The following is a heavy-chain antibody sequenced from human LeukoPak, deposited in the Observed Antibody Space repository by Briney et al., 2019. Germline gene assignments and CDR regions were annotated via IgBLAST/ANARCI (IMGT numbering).Heavy chain of an antibody. CDR2: IYTNGNT. D-gene: IGHD5-12*01. CDR1: GGTISSYY. J-gene: IGHJ6*03. CDR3: AGLANSGYDFYYYINV. Sequence: PSETLSLTCTVSGGTISSYYWCWIRLPAAPGQEWIGRIYTNGNTNYNPSLKSRVTMSVDTSKNQFSLRLSSVTAADTAVYYCAGLANSGYDFYYYINVWGKGTTVTVSS. V-gene: IGHV4-4*07.